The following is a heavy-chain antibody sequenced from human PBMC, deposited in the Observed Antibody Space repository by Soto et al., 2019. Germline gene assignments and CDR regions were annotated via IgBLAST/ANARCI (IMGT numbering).Heavy chain of an antibody. Sequence: SETLSLTCTVSGGSMSSYYWSWIRQPPGKGLEWIGYIYYSGSTYYNPSLKSRVTISVDTSKSQFSLKLSSVTAADTAVYYCTCIFSGGYGYGFYYYGMDVWGQGTTVTVSS. D-gene: IGHD5-18*01. CDR2: IYYSGST. CDR1: GGSMSSYY. J-gene: IGHJ6*02. CDR3: TCIFSGGYGYGFYYYGMDV. V-gene: IGHV4-59*04.